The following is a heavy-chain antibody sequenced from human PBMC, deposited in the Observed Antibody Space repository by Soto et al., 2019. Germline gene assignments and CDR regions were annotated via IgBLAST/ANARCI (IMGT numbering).Heavy chain of an antibody. CDR1: GFTFSSYA. J-gene: IGHJ6*02. V-gene: IGHV3-30-3*01. Sequence: GGSLRLSCAASGFTFSSYAMHWVRQAPGKGLEWVAVISYDGSNKYYADSVKGRFTISRDNSKNTLYLQMNGLRAEDTAVYYCARDRRYCSSTSCYAGERYYYYYGMDVWGQGTTVTVSS. CDR3: ARDRRYCSSTSCYAGERYYYYYGMDV. CDR2: ISYDGSNK. D-gene: IGHD2-2*01.